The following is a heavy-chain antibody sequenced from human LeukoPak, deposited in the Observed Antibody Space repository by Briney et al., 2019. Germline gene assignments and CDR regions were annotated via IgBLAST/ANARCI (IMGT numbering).Heavy chain of an antibody. CDR3: ARSLEIGSYWYFDY. CDR2: IYYSGST. Sequence: SETLSLTCTVSGDSISTYYYSWIRQPPGKGLEWIGYIYYSGSTNYNPSLKSRLTISVDTSKNQFSLNLSSVTAADTAVYYCARSLEIGSYWYFDYWGQGTLVTVSS. V-gene: IGHV4-59*08. D-gene: IGHD1-26*01. CDR1: GDSISTYY. J-gene: IGHJ4*02.